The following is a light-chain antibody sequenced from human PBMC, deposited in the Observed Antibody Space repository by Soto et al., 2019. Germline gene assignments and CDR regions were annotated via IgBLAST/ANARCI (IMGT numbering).Light chain of an antibody. V-gene: IGKV1-5*03. J-gene: IGKJ1*01. CDR2: KAS. CDR1: QGINSW. Sequence: DIQMTQSPSSLSASVGDRVTITCRASQGINSWLAWYQQKPGKPPNLLIYKASNLESGVPSRFSGSGSGTEFTLTISSLQPDDFATYYCQQYNSYPTFGQGTKVEVK. CDR3: QQYNSYPT.